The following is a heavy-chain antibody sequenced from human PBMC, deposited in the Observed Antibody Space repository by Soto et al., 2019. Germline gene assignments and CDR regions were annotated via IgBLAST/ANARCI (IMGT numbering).Heavy chain of an antibody. V-gene: IGHV5-51*01. D-gene: IGHD6-19*01. CDR2: IYPGDSDT. CDR1: GYSFTSYW. Sequence: PGESLKISCKGSGYSFTSYWIGWVRQMPGKGLEWMGIIYPGDSDTRYSPSSQGQVTISADKSISTAYLQWSSLKASDTAMYYCASQSVAIKGVGYYYYGLDVWGQGTTVTVSS. CDR3: ASQSVAIKGVGYYYYGLDV. J-gene: IGHJ6*02.